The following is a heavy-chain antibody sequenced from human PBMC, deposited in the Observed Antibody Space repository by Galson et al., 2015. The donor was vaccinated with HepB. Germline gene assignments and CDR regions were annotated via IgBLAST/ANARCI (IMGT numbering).Heavy chain of an antibody. Sequence: ETLSLTCTVSGGSISSSSYYWGWIRQPPGKGLEWIGSIYYSGSTYYNPSLKSRVTISVDTSKNQFSLKLSSVTAADTAVYYCARRGDPFGRGYSYEVDYWGQGTLVTVSS. D-gene: IGHD5-18*01. J-gene: IGHJ4*02. CDR3: ARRGDPFGRGYSYEVDY. CDR1: GGSISSSSYY. CDR2: IYYSGST. V-gene: IGHV4-39*01.